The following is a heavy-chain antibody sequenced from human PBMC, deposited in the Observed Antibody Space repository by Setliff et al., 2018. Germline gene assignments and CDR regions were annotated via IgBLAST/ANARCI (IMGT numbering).Heavy chain of an antibody. CDR1: GYTFTSYG. CDR2: ISAYNGNT. CDR3: ARVLSPSSSWRGWFDP. D-gene: IGHD6-13*01. Sequence: ASVKVSCKASGYTFTSYGISWVRQAPGQGLEWMGWISAYNGNTNYAQKLQGRVTMATDTSTSTAYMELRSLRSDDTAVYYCARVLSPSSSWRGWFDPWGQGTLVTVSS. J-gene: IGHJ5*02. V-gene: IGHV1-18*01.